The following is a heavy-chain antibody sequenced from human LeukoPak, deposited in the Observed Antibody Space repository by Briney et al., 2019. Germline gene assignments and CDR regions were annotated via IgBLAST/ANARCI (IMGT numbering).Heavy chain of an antibody. CDR2: INPSGGST. J-gene: IGHJ6*02. Sequence: ASVKVSCKASGYTFTSYYMHWVRQAPGQGLEWMGIINPSGGSTSYAQKFQGRVTMTRDTSTSTVYMELSSLRSEDTAVYYCARDRGSGYFSFGPYPKENYYYYGMDVWGQGTTVTVSS. V-gene: IGHV1-46*01. CDR3: ARDRGSGYFSFGPYPKENYYYYGMDV. CDR1: GYTFTSYY. D-gene: IGHD3-22*01.